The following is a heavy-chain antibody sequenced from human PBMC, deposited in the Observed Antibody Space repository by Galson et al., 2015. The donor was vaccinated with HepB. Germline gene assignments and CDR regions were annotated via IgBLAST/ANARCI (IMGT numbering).Heavy chain of an antibody. J-gene: IGHJ4*02. CDR2: ISAYNGNT. Sequence: SVKVSCKASGYTFTSYGISWVRQAPGQGLEWMGWISAYNGNTNYAQKLQGRVTMTTDTSTSTAYMELRSLRSDDTAVYYCARTLYDYGDPYYFDYWGQGTLVTVSS. CDR1: GYTFTSYG. CDR3: ARTLYDYGDPYYFDY. D-gene: IGHD4-17*01. V-gene: IGHV1-18*01.